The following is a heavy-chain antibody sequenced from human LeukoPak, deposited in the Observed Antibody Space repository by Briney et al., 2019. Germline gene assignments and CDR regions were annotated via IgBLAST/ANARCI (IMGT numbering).Heavy chain of an antibody. CDR3: ARLPSAANDY. V-gene: IGHV3-7*01. CDR2: INQDGSQK. D-gene: IGHD2-15*01. CDR1: GFTFSTNW. Sequence: PGGSLRLSCAASGFTFSTNWMNWVRQAPGKGLEWVANINQDGSQKQYVDSVRGRFTISKDNTKNILYLQMNSLRAEDTAVYYCARLPSAANDYWGQGTLVNVSS. J-gene: IGHJ4*02.